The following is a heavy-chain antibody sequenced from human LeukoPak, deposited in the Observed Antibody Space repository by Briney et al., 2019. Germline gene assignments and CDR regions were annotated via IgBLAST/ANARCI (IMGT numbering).Heavy chain of an antibody. Sequence: ASVKVSCTASGYTFTGYHIHWVSQAPGEGLEWVGWINPKSGDTDYAQKFQGRVTMARDTSISTAYMELNRLKSDDTAVYYCARMSDDFSYYGMDVWGQGTTVTVSS. CDR3: ARMSDDFSYYGMDV. CDR2: INPKSGDT. J-gene: IGHJ6*02. CDR1: GYTFTGYH. V-gene: IGHV1-2*02.